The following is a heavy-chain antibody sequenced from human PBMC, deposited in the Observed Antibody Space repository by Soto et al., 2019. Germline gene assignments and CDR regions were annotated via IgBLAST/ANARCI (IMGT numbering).Heavy chain of an antibody. Sequence: GGSLRLSCAASGFTFSSYGMSWVRQAPGKGLEWVSAISGSGGSTYYADSVKGRFTISRDNSKNTLFLQMNNLRAEDTAVYYCAKSPGYYWNYGDYWGQGTLVTVSS. CDR3: AKSPGYYWNYGDY. D-gene: IGHD1-20*01. CDR1: GFTFSSYG. CDR2: ISGSGGST. V-gene: IGHV3-23*01. J-gene: IGHJ4*02.